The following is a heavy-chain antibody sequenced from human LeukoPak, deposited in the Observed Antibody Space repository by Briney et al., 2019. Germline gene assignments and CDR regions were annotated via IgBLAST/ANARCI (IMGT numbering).Heavy chain of an antibody. J-gene: IGHJ4*02. Sequence: GGSLRLSCAASGFTFSSYAMNWVRQAPGKGLEWVSVIYSGGRTNYADSVKGRFTISRDNSKNTLYLQMNSLRAEDTAVYYCAKGGRYYDILTGYYNPFDYWGQGTLVTVSS. V-gene: IGHV3-23*03. CDR1: GFTFSSYA. D-gene: IGHD3-9*01. CDR3: AKGGRYYDILTGYYNPFDY. CDR2: IYSGGRT.